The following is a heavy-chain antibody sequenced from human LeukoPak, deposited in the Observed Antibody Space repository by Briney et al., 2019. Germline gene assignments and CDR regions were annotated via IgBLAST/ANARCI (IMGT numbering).Heavy chain of an antibody. Sequence: SETLSLTCTVSGGSISSSYWSWIRQPPGKGLEWIGYIHYSGSTNYNPSLKSRLTISVDTSKNQFSLKMSSVTAADTAMYFCAKTITTGGTWWFDPWGQGTLVTVSS. CDR1: GGSISSSY. D-gene: IGHD6-13*01. CDR3: AKTITTGGTWWFDP. V-gene: IGHV4-59*08. J-gene: IGHJ5*02. CDR2: IHYSGST.